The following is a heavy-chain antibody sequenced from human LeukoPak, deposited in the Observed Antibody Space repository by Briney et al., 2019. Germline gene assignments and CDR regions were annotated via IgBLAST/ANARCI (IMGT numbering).Heavy chain of an antibody. D-gene: IGHD2-15*01. CDR1: GFTFSDYY. V-gene: IGHV3-11*06. CDR3: ARSVGYCSGGSCYPGYFQH. Sequence: GGSLRLSCAASGFTFSDYYMSWIRQAPGKGLEWVSYISSSSSYTNYADSVKGRFTISIDNAKNSLYLQMNSLRAEDTAVYYCARSVGYCSGGSCYPGYFQHWGQGTLVTVSS. J-gene: IGHJ1*01. CDR2: ISSSSSYT.